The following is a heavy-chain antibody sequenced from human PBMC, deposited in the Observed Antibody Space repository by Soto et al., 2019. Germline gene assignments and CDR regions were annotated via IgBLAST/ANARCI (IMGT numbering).Heavy chain of an antibody. V-gene: IGHV1-69*04. CDR1: GGTFSSYT. CDR2: IIPILGIA. CDR3: AREASIAARRVYYYYMDV. Sequence: ASVKVSCKASGGTFSSYTISWVRQAPGQGLEWMGRIIPILGIANYAQKFQGRVTITADKSTSTAYIELSSLRSDDTTVYYCAREASIAARRVYYYYMDVWGKGTTVTVSS. D-gene: IGHD6-6*01. J-gene: IGHJ6*03.